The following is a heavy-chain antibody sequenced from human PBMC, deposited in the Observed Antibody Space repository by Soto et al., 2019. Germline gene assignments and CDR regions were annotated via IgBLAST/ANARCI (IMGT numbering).Heavy chain of an antibody. CDR1: GFTFSGYG. Sequence: PGGSLRLSCEASGFTFSGYGMHWVRQAPGKGLEWVAVISYYGTNEYYEDSVKGRFTISRDNAKNSLYLQMNSLRAEDTAVYYCARDPTYDYVWGSYRFINGGHDYWGQGTLVTVSS. J-gene: IGHJ4*02. CDR3: ARDPTYDYVWGSYRFINGGHDY. CDR2: ISYYGTNE. D-gene: IGHD3-16*02. V-gene: IGHV3-30*03.